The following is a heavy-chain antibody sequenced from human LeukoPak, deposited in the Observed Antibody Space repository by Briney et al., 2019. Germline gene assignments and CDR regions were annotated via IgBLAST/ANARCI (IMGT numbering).Heavy chain of an antibody. J-gene: IGHJ5*02. Sequence: SSGTLSLTCTVSGGSISSYYWSWIRQPAGKGLEWIGRIYTSGSTNYNPSLKSRVTMSVDTSKNQFSLKLSSVTAADTAVYYCARVLNFNWFDPWGQGTLVTVSS. CDR3: ARVLNFNWFDP. CDR1: GGSISSYY. V-gene: IGHV4-4*07. CDR2: IYTSGST. D-gene: IGHD1-7*01.